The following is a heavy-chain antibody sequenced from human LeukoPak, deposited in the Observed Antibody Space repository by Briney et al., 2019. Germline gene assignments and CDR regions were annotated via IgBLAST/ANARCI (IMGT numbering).Heavy chain of an antibody. Sequence: GGSLRLSCAASGFTFDDYAMHWVRQAPGKGLEWVSGISWNSDTIGYAHSVKGRFTISRDNAKNSLYLQMNSLRAEDTALYYCAREKAGRAFDIWGQGTMVTVSS. CDR3: AREKAGRAFDI. V-gene: IGHV3-9*01. D-gene: IGHD1-26*01. CDR1: GFTFDDYA. CDR2: ISWNSDTI. J-gene: IGHJ3*02.